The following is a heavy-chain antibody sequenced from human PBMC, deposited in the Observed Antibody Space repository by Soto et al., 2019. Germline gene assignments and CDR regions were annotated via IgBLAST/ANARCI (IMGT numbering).Heavy chain of an antibody. CDR1: GFTFSSYS. CDR2: ISSSSSTI. Sequence: GGSLRLSCAASGFTFSSYSMNWVRQAPGKGLEWVSYISSSSSTIYYADSVKGRFTISRDNAKNSLYLQMNSLRAEDTAVYYCARERGYCSGGSCYYYYYYYMDVWGKGTTLTVSS. D-gene: IGHD2-15*01. V-gene: IGHV3-48*01. J-gene: IGHJ6*03. CDR3: ARERGYCSGGSCYYYYYYYMDV.